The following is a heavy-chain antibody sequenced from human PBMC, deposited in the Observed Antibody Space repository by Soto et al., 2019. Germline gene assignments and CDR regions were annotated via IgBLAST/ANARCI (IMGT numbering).Heavy chain of an antibody. J-gene: IGHJ4*02. D-gene: IGHD1-1*01. CDR1: GCTFSSYA. V-gene: IGHV1-69*13. CDR3: ATRGELARYFDY. CDR2: IIPIFGTA. Sequence: ASVKVSCKASGCTFSSYAISWVRQAPGQGLEWMGGIIPIFGTANYAQKFQGRVTITADESTSTAYMELSSLRSEDTAVYYCATRGELARYFDYWGQGTLVTVSS.